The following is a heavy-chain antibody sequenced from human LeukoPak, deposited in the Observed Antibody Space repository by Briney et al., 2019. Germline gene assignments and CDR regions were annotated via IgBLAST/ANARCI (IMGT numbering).Heavy chain of an antibody. D-gene: IGHD2-2*01. CDR3: ARGPEFIRTVGMRMVGNFDD. V-gene: IGHV4-38-2*01. CDR1: GYSISSGHY. CDR2: IYHSGST. J-gene: IGHJ4*02. Sequence: SETLSLTCVVSGYSISSGHYWVWIRQPPGKGLEWSGSIYHSGSTYYNPYLKSRVTISVDTSKNQISLKVISVTAADTAVYYCARGPEFIRTVGMRMVGNFDDWGQGTLVTVSS.